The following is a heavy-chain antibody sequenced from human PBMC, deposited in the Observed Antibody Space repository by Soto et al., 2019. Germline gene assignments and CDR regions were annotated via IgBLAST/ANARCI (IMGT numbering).Heavy chain of an antibody. CDR1: GGTVSSYV. CDR3: ARSRYCSGGSCYLPF. CDR2: IIPIFGIP. J-gene: IGHJ4*02. Sequence: QVQLVQSGAEVKKPGSSVKVSCKASGGTVSSYVINWVRQAPGQGLEWMGGIIPIFGIPNYAQKLQGRVTITADESSSSAYMELSSLRSEDTAVYYCARSRYCSGGSCYLPFWGQGTLVTVSS. D-gene: IGHD2-15*01. V-gene: IGHV1-69*01.